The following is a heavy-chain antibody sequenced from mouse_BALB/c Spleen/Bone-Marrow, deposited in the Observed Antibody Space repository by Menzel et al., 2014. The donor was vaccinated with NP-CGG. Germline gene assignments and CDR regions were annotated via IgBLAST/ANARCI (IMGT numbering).Heavy chain of an antibody. CDR1: GFSLTTYD. J-gene: IGHJ4*01. D-gene: IGHD2-1*01. CDR2: IWSGGST. Sequence: VQLQESGPGLVQPSQSLSITCTVSGFSLTTYDVVWVRQSPGKGLEWLGVIWSGGSTDYNAAFISRLSINKDNSKSQVFFKMNNLQAYDTAIYYCARRNGNFRYYAMDYGGQGTSVTVSS. CDR3: ARRNGNFRYYAMDY. V-gene: IGHV2-2*01.